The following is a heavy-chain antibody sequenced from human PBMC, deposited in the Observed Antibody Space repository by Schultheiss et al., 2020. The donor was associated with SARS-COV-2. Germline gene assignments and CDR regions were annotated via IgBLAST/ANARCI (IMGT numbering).Heavy chain of an antibody. D-gene: IGHD4-17*01. J-gene: IGHJ4*02. V-gene: IGHV3-23*01. CDR2: ISGSGGST. Sequence: GGSLRLSCAASGFTFSSYEMNWVRQAPGKGLEWVSAISGSGGSTYYADSVKGRFTISRDNSKNTLYLQMNSLRAEDTAVYYCARPIEPDYGDFIFDYWGQGTLVTVSS. CDR1: GFTFSSYE. CDR3: ARPIEPDYGDFIFDY.